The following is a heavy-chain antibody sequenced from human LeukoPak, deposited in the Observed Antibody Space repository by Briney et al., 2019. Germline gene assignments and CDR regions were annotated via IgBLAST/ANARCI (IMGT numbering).Heavy chain of an antibody. J-gene: IGHJ3*02. CDR3: ARETSGSYLLGAFDI. V-gene: IGHV1-18*01. D-gene: IGHD1-26*01. Sequence: ASVKVSCKASGYTFTSYGISWVRQAPGQGLEWMGWISAYNGNTNYVQKLQGRVTMTTDTSTSTAYMELRSLRSDDTAVYYCARETSGSYLLGAFDIWGQGTMVTVSS. CDR1: GYTFTSYG. CDR2: ISAYNGNT.